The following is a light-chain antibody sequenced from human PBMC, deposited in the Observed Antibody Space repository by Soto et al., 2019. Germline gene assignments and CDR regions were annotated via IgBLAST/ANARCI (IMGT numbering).Light chain of an antibody. Sequence: QSVLTQPPSASGTPGQRVTISCSGSSSNIGSNTVNWYQQLPGTAPKLLIHSNNQRPSGVPDRFSGSKSGTSASLAISGLQSDDEADYYCAAWDDSLNGYVVFGRGTKLTVL. CDR1: SSNIGSNT. J-gene: IGLJ2*01. V-gene: IGLV1-44*01. CDR3: AAWDDSLNGYVV. CDR2: SNN.